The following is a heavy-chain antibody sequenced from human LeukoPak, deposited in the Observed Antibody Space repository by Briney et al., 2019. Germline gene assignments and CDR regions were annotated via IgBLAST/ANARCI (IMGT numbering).Heavy chain of an antibody. CDR1: GFTFSDYY. D-gene: IGHD1-26*01. J-gene: IGHJ6*02. CDR3: ARDPAARSGNYSYHGMDV. CDR2: ISSSSSYT. V-gene: IGHV3-11*06. Sequence: PGGSLRLSCAASGFTFSDYYMSWLRQAPGKGLEWVSYISSSSSYTNYADSVKGRFTISRDNARNSVYLQMNSLRAEDRAVYYCARDPAARSGNYSYHGMDVWGLGTTVTVSS.